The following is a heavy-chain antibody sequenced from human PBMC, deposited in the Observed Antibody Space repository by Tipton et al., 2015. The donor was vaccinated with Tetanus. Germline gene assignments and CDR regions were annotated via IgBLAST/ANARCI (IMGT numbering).Heavy chain of an antibody. D-gene: IGHD6-13*01. V-gene: IGHV4-59*01. CDR3: ARGGITAAGILDY. CDR1: GGSISGYY. Sequence: GLVKPSETLSLTCTVSGGSISGYYWSWIRQPPGKGLEWIGYIYYSGSTNYNPSLKSRVTISVDTSKNQFSLNLSSVTAADTAVYYCARGGITAAGILDYWGQGTLVTVSS. CDR2: IYYSGST. J-gene: IGHJ4*02.